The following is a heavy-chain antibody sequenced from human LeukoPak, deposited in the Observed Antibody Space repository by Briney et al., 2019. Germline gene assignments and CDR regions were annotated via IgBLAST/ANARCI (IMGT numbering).Heavy chain of an antibody. CDR2: IYHSGST. CDR3: ARHLDLDDAFDI. CDR1: GYSISSGYY. Sequence: SETLSLTCTVSGYSISSGYYWGWIRQPPGKGLEWIGSIYHSGSTYYNPSLKSRVTISVDTSKNQFSLKLTSVTAADTAVYYCARHLDLDDAFDIWGQGTMVTVSS. D-gene: IGHD3/OR15-3a*01. J-gene: IGHJ3*02. V-gene: IGHV4-38-2*02.